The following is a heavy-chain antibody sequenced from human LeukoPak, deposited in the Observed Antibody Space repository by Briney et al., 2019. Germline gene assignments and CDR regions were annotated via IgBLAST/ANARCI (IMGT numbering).Heavy chain of an antibody. Sequence: GWSLRLSCAASGFTFSNAWMSWVRQAPGKGLEWVGRIKSKTDGGTTDYAAPVKGRFTISRDDSKNTLYLQMNSLKTEDTAVYYCARVYYDILTGYYPRSAFDIWGQGTMVTVSS. J-gene: IGHJ3*02. V-gene: IGHV3-15*01. CDR3: ARVYYDILTGYYPRSAFDI. CDR1: GFTFSNAW. D-gene: IGHD3-9*01. CDR2: IKSKTDGGTT.